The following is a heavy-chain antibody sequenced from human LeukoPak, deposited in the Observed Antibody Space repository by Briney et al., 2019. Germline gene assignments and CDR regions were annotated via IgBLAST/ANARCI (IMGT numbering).Heavy chain of an antibody. J-gene: IGHJ4*02. CDR1: GFTFSSYW. CDR3: ARDPTYYYGSGSPPFFDY. Sequence: GGSLRLSCAASGFTFSSYWMHWVRHAPGKGLVWVSRINSDGSSTSYADSVKGRFTISRDNAKNTLYLQMNSLRAEDTAVYYCARDPTYYYGSGSPPFFDYWGQGTLVTVSS. V-gene: IGHV3-74*01. D-gene: IGHD3-10*01. CDR2: INSDGSST.